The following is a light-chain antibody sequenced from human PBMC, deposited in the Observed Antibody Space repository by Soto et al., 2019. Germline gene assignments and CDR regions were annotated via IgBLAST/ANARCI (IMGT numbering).Light chain of an antibody. CDR2: GAS. J-gene: IGKJ1*01. CDR1: QSVNSN. V-gene: IGKV3-15*01. CDR3: QQYNKWQT. Sequence: EIVMTQSPATLSVSPGERATLSCRASQSVNSNLAWYQQKPGQAPRRLIYGASTRATGVPARFSGSGSGTEFTLTISSLQSEDFAVYYCQQYNKWQTFGHGTKVDIK.